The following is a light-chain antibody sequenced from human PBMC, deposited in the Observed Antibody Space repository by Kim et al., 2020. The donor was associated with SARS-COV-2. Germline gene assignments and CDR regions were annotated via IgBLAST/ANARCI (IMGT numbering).Light chain of an antibody. V-gene: IGKV3-15*01. CDR3: QQYNNWPYT. CDR1: QSVSSN. Sequence: SASQEERATLSCRARQSVSSNLAWYQQKPGQAPRLLIYGASTRATGIPARFSGSGSGTEFTLTISSLQSEDFAVYYCQQYNNWPYTFGQGTKLEI. CDR2: GAS. J-gene: IGKJ2*01.